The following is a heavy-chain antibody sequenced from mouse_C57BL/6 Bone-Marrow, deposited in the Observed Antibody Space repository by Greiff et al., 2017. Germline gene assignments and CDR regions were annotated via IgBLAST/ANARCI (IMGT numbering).Heavy chain of an antibody. CDR1: GYTFTDYY. Sequence: VQLQQSGPELVKPGASVTISCKASGYTFTDYYMNWVKQSHGKSLEWIGDINPNNGGTSYNQKFKGKATLTVDKSSSTAYMELRSLTSEDSAVYYCALPWYCDVWGTGTTVTVSS. V-gene: IGHV1-26*01. CDR2: INPNNGGT. J-gene: IGHJ1*03. CDR3: ALPWYCDV.